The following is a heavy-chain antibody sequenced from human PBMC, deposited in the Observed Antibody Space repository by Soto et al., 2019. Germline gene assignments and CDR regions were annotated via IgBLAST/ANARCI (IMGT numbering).Heavy chain of an antibody. V-gene: IGHV3-23*01. CDR1: GFTFSSNA. CDR3: VKGISYGYDFLDY. J-gene: IGHJ4*02. CDR2: ISGSGGSI. D-gene: IGHD5-18*01. Sequence: DVQLLESGGDLVQPGESLRLSCVASGFTFSSNAMNWVRQAPGMGLEWVSTISGSGGSIYYADSVKGRFAISRDNSKNTLFLQMSSLRVEDTAIYYCVKGISYGYDFLDYRGQGTLVTVSS.